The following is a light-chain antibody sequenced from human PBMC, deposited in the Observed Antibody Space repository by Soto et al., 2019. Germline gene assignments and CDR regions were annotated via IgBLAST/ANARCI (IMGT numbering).Light chain of an antibody. V-gene: IGLV1-40*01. CDR2: GNS. Sequence: QSVLTQPPSVSGAPGQRVTISCTVSSSNIGAGYDVHWYQQLPGTAPKLLIYGNSNRPSGVPDRFSGSKSGTSASLAITGLQAEDEADYYCQSYDSSLSGSVFGGGTKLPVL. CDR1: SSNIGAGYD. CDR3: QSYDSSLSGSV. J-gene: IGLJ3*02.